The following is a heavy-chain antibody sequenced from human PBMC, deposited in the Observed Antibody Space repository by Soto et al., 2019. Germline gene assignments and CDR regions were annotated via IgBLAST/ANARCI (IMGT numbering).Heavy chain of an antibody. J-gene: IGHJ5*02. CDR1: GFTFSSYW. CDR3: ERVSYMSAGLDX. Sequence: GGALILSWSASGFTFSSYWMSWVRQAPGKGLELVANIKQDGSEKYYVDSVKGRFTISRDNAKNSLYLQMNSLRAEDTAMYACERVSYMSAGLDXWAQGPPGTVSX. V-gene: IGHV3-7*01. CDR2: IKQDGSEK. D-gene: IGHD2-21*01.